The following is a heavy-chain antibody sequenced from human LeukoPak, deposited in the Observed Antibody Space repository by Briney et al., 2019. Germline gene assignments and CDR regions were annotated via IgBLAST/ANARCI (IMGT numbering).Heavy chain of an antibody. V-gene: IGHV3-21*01. CDR1: GFTFSSYG. CDR3: ARRGAVAGTFDY. CDR2: ISSSSSYI. J-gene: IGHJ4*02. Sequence: GGSLRLSCAASGFTFSSYGMHWVRQAPGKGLEWVSSISSSSSYIYYADSVKGRFTISRDNAKNSLYLQMNSLRAEDTAVYYCARRGAVAGTFDYWGQGTLVTVSS. D-gene: IGHD6-19*01.